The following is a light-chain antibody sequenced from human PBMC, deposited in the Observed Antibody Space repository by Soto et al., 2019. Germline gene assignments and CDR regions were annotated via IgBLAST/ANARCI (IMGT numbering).Light chain of an antibody. CDR1: QSVSSN. Sequence: ERVMTESGASLALGARQRTTLSCRASQSVSSNLAWHQQKPGQAPRILMYDASTRATGIPARFIGSGSGTEFNITIRSLQSEDFAVYYCERSHNWPITSAGGTRVEIK. CDR2: DAS. CDR3: ERSHNWPIT. V-gene: IGKV3-15*01. J-gene: IGKJ5*01.